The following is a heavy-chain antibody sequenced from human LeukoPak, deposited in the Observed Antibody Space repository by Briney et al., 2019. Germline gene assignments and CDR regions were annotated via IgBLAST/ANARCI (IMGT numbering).Heavy chain of an antibody. Sequence: PGRSLRLSCAASGFTFSSYGMHWVRQAPGKGLEWVAVIWYDGSNKYYADSVKGRFTISRDNSKNTLYLQMNSLRAEDTAVYYCAKQPFRTYYYGSGSYSPPDYWAREPWSPSPQ. D-gene: IGHD3-10*01. CDR1: GFTFSSYG. J-gene: IGHJ4*02. CDR3: AKQPFRTYYYGSGSYSPPDY. V-gene: IGHV3-33*06. CDR2: IWYDGSNK.